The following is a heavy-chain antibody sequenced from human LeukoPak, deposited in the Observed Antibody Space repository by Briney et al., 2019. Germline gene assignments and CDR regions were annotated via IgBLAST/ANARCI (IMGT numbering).Heavy chain of an antibody. CDR2: ISYDGSNK. CDR3: ARGAARVTYYYDSSGYYNLGY. J-gene: IGHJ4*02. Sequence: GGSLRLSCAASGFTFSSYAMHWVRQAPGKGLEWVAVISYDGSNKYYADSVKGRFTISRDNSKNTLYLQMNSLRAEDTAVYYCARGAARVTYYYDSSGYYNLGYWGQGTLVTVSS. V-gene: IGHV3-30-3*01. CDR1: GFTFSSYA. D-gene: IGHD3-22*01.